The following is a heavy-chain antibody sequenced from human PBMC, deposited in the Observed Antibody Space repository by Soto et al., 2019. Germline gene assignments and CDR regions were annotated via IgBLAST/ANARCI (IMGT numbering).Heavy chain of an antibody. D-gene: IGHD3-22*01. CDR3: AKDRGSGEGAGYYDSSGYCFRSGMDV. J-gene: IGHJ6*02. V-gene: IGHV3-23*01. CDR1: GFTFSSYA. CDR2: ISGSGGST. Sequence: PGGSLRLSCAASGFTFSSYAMSWVRQAPGKGLEWVSAISGSGGSTYYADSVKGRFTISRDNSKNTLYLQMNSLRAEDTAVYYRAKDRGSGEGAGYYDSSGYCFRSGMDVWGQGTTVTVPS.